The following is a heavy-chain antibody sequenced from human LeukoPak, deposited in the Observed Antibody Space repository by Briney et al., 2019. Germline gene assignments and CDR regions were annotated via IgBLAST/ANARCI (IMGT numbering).Heavy chain of an antibody. J-gene: IGHJ6*02. Sequence: GGSLRLSCTASGFNFGDYAISWVRQAPGKGLEWVSFIRSKAYGGTTDYAAPVTGRFSISRDDSKNTVYLQMNSLKTEDTAAYYCTTDALLWQTAVDVWGQGTTVTVSS. D-gene: IGHD3-10*01. CDR2: IRSKAYGGTT. V-gene: IGHV3-49*04. CDR1: GFNFGDYA. CDR3: TTDALLWQTAVDV.